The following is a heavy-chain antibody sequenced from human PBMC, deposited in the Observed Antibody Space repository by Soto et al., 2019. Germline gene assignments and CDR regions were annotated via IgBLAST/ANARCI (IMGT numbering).Heavy chain of an antibody. V-gene: IGHV3-23*01. CDR1: GFTFSSYA. CDR3: AKAGGFGGCWYFDL. Sequence: EVQLLESGGGLVQPGGSLRLSCAASGFTFSSYAMSWVRQAPGKGLEWVSAISGSGGSTYYADSVKGRFTISRDNSKNTLYRQMNSVRAEDRAVDYWAKAGGFGGCWYFDLWGRGTLVTVSS. D-gene: IGHD3-10*01. J-gene: IGHJ2*01. CDR2: ISGSGGST.